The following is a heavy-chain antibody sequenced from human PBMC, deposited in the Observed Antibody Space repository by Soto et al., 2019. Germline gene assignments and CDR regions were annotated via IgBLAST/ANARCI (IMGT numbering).Heavy chain of an antibody. V-gene: IGHV3-7*01. D-gene: IGHD2-2*01. Sequence: VQLVESGGGLVQPGGSLRLSCAASGFTFSSYWMSWVRQAPGKGLEWVANIKQDGSEKYYVDSVKGRFTISRDNAKNSLYLQMNSLRAEDTAVYYCASYYCSSTSCYEAEYFQHWGQGTLVTVSS. CDR1: GFTFSSYW. CDR2: IKQDGSEK. J-gene: IGHJ1*01. CDR3: ASYYCSSTSCYEAEYFQH.